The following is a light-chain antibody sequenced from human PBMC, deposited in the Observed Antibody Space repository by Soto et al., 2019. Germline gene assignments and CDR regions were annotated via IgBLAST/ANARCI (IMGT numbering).Light chain of an antibody. CDR1: QSISTW. V-gene: IGKV1-27*01. J-gene: IGKJ1*01. CDR3: QKYDGAPRT. CDR2: GAS. Sequence: DIQMTQSPSTLSASVGDRVTITCRASQSISTWLAWYQQKPGKAPKLLIYGASTLQPGVPSRFSGSGSGADFTLTISSLQPEDVATYYCQKYDGAPRTFGQGTTVDIK.